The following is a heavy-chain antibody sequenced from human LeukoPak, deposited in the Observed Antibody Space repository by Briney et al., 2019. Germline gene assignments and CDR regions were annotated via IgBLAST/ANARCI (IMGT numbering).Heavy chain of an antibody. CDR3: ARHQKLRVGATTYFDY. CDR2: IYYSEST. D-gene: IGHD1-26*01. Sequence: SETLSLTCTVSADSISSSTYYWGWIRPPPGKGLGWIGSIYYSESTYYHPSLKSRVTISSDTSKNQFSLKLSSVTAADTAVYYCARHQKLRVGATTYFDYWGQGILVTVSS. V-gene: IGHV4-39*01. CDR1: ADSISSSTYY. J-gene: IGHJ4*02.